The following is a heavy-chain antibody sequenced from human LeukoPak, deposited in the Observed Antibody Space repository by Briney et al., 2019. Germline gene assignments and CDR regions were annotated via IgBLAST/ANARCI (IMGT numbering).Heavy chain of an antibody. CDR1: GGSISSSGYY. Sequence: SETLSLTCTVSGGSISSSGYYWGWIRQPPGKGLEWIASIYYSGSTYYNPSLKSRVTISVDTSKNQLSLKLSSLTAADTAVYYCARVKRHYDILTGYYPEYYFDYWGQGTLVTVSS. D-gene: IGHD3-9*01. CDR2: IYYSGST. V-gene: IGHV4-39*01. J-gene: IGHJ4*02. CDR3: ARVKRHYDILTGYYPEYYFDY.